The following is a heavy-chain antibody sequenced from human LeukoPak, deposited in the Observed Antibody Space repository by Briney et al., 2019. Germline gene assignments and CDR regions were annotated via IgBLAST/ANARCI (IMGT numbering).Heavy chain of an antibody. D-gene: IGHD4-17*01. CDR1: GCTFSSYS. J-gene: IGHJ4*02. CDR3: ARGTTVTPLAFDY. Sequence: GGSLRLSCAASGCTFSSYSMNWVRQAPGKGLEWVSYISSSSTTIYYADSVKGRFTISRDTAKNSLYLQMNSLRAEDTAVYYCARGTTVTPLAFDYWGQGTLVTVSS. CDR2: ISSSSTTI. V-gene: IGHV3-48*01.